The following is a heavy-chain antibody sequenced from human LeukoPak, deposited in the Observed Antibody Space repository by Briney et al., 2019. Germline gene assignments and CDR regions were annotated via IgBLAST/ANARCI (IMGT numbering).Heavy chain of an antibody. CDR3: ARPRATDGKMGVVAAPKTLLFDY. CDR2: INPNSGGT. CDR1: GYTFTGYY. J-gene: IGHJ4*02. D-gene: IGHD2-15*01. V-gene: IGHV1-2*02. Sequence: ASVKVSCKASGYTFTGYYMHWVRQAPGQGLEWMGWINPNSGGTNYAQKFQGRVTMTRDTSISTAYMELSRLRSDDTAVYYCARPRATDGKMGVVAAPKTLLFDYGGREPLVPVPS.